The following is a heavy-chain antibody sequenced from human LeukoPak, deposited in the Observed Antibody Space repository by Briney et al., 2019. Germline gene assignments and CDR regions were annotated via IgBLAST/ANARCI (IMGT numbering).Heavy chain of an antibody. CDR2: IYYSGST. CDR1: GGSISSYY. CDR3: ARLYSYGTFYYYYGMDV. J-gene: IGHJ6*02. Sequence: SETLSLTCTVSGGSISSYYWSWIRQPPGKGPEWIGYIYYSGSTNYNPSLKSRVTISVDTSKNQFSLKLSSVTAADTAVYYCARLYSYGTFYYYYGMDVWGQGTTVTVSS. V-gene: IGHV4-59*08. D-gene: IGHD5-18*01.